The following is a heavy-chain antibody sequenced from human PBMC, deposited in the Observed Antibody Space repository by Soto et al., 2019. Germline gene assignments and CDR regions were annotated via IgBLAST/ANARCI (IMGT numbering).Heavy chain of an antibody. CDR3: ARLVYDTRPNYMYFDF. CDR1: GVSISSGNW. V-gene: IGHV4-4*02. J-gene: IGHJ4*02. Sequence: QVKLQESGPGLATPSGTLSLTCAVSGVSISSGNWWTWVRQTPQRGLEYIGEIFHDGTANYYPSFEGRVAISVDTSKNQFSLKLTSVTAADTAIYFCARLVYDTRPNYMYFDFWGQGALVTVSS. CDR2: IFHDGTA. D-gene: IGHD2-8*01.